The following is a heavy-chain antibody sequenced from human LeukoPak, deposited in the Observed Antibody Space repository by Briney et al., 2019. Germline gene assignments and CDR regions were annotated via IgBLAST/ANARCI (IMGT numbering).Heavy chain of an antibody. Sequence: GGSLRLSCAASGVTLSSYAMSWARQAPGKGLEWVSGISSSGSGGNTYYADSVKGRFTISRDSSKNTLFLHMNTLRAEDTAIYFWAKGRTVGTSYLYFDLWGRGTLVTVSS. CDR2: ISSSGSGGNT. D-gene: IGHD1-7*01. V-gene: IGHV3-23*01. CDR1: GVTLSSYA. J-gene: IGHJ2*01. CDR3: AKGRTVGTSYLYFDL.